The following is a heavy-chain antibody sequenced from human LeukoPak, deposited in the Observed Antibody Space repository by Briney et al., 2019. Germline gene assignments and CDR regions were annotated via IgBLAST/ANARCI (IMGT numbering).Heavy chain of an antibody. J-gene: IGHJ6*02. CDR1: GFTFSSYG. CDR3: ATSRETASDYGMDV. CDR2: ISYDGSNK. Sequence: GGSLRLSCAASGFTFSSYGMHWVRQAPGKGLEWVAVISYDGSNKYYADSVKGRFTISRDNSKNTLYLQMNSLRAEDTAVYYCATSRETASDYGMDVWGRGTTVTVSS. D-gene: IGHD5-18*01. V-gene: IGHV3-30*03.